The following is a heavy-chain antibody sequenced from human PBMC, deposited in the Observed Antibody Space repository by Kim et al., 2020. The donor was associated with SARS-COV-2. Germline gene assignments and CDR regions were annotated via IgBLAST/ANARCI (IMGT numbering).Heavy chain of an antibody. V-gene: IGHV3-23*01. CDR1: GFTFSSYA. D-gene: IGHD5-12*01. CDR3: AKSLRAPQYFFDY. Sequence: GGSLRLSCAASGFTFSSYAMTWVRQAPGKGLEWVSAISAGGGSTYYADSVKGRFTISRDNSKNTLYLQMNSLRAEDTAVYYCAKSLRAPQYFFDYWGQGTLVTVSS. CDR2: ISAGGGST. J-gene: IGHJ4*02.